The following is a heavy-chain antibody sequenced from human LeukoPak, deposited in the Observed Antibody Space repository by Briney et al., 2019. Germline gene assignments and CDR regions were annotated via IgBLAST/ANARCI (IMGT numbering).Heavy chain of an antibody. CDR2: IRYDGSNK. Sequence: GGSLRLSCAASGFTFSSYGMHWVRQAPGKGLEWVAFIRYDGSNKYYADSVRGRFTISRDNSKNTLYLQMNSLRAEDTAVYYCARGLQGNYYYYYYMDVWGKGTTVTVSS. CDR1: GFTFSSYG. V-gene: IGHV3-30*02. J-gene: IGHJ6*03. CDR3: ARGLQGNYYYYYYMDV. D-gene: IGHD4-23*01.